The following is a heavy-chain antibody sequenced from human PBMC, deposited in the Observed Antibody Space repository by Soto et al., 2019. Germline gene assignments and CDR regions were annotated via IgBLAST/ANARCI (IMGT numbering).Heavy chain of an antibody. Sequence: ASVKVSCKASGYTFTHFYNTWVRQAPGQGLEWMGAISPHNFNTNYAQKFRGRVTLTTEKSTNTAYMDLRSLTSDDTAVYYCARDEGGYDILTGYYKAHHFDYWGQGVPVTVSS. J-gene: IGHJ4*02. V-gene: IGHV1-18*01. CDR1: GYTFTHFY. CDR2: ISPHNFNT. D-gene: IGHD3-9*01. CDR3: ARDEGGYDILTGYYKAHHFDY.